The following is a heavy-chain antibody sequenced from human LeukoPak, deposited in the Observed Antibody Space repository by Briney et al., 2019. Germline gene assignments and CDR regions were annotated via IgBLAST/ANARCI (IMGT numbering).Heavy chain of an antibody. V-gene: IGHV4-39*02. CDR2: IYYSGST. D-gene: IGHD1-26*01. J-gene: IGHJ6*03. Sequence: SETLSLTCTVSGGSISSSSYYWGWIRQPPGKGLEWIGSIYYSGSTYYNPSLKSRVTISVDTSKNQFSLKLSSVTAADTAVYYCARDYTPRIVGATSPNYMDVWGKGTTVTVSS. CDR3: ARDYTPRIVGATSPNYMDV. CDR1: GGSISSSSYY.